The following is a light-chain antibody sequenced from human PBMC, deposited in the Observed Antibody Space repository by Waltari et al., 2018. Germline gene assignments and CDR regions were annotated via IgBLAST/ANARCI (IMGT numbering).Light chain of an antibody. CDR3: CSYAGSSLVV. J-gene: IGLJ2*01. CDR2: ECS. V-gene: IGLV2-23*01. CDR1: SSDVGSYNL. Sequence: SALPQPASVSGSPGQSITISCPGTSSDVGSYNLVSWYPQHPGKAPKLMIYECSKRPSGVSNRFSGSKSGNTASLTISGLQAEDEADYYCCSYAGSSLVVFGGGTKLTVL.